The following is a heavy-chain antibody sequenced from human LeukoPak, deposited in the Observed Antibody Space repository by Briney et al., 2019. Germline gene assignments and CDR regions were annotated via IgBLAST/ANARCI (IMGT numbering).Heavy chain of an antibody. D-gene: IGHD5-12*01. CDR1: GVALGRYG. CDR3: AKGMSGYDDFDY. CDR2: ISYDGSNK. V-gene: IGHV3-30*18. J-gene: IGHJ4*02. Sequence: VEPSCAAGGVALGRYGMHGARRAPSKGLEWVAVISYDGSNKYYADSVKGRFTISRDNSKTTRYLQMNSLRAEDTAVYYCAKGMSGYDDFDYWGQGTLVTVSS.